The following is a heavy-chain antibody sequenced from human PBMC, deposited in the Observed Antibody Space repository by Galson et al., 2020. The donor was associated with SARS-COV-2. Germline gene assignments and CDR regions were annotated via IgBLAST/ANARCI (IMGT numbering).Heavy chain of an antibody. V-gene: IGHV4-39*01. J-gene: IGHJ4*02. Sequence: SETLSLTCTVTGVSIHSSNYYWDWIRQTPRKGMECIGTNYYTASTYYNQSPMSRVTISVDTSKNQFFLKLTFVTAAATAVYYCARHYRQQWLVPDSGDDYWGQGTLVTVSS. CDR3: ARHYRQQWLVPDSGDDY. CDR2: NYYTAST. CDR1: GVSIHSSNYY. D-gene: IGHD6-19*01.